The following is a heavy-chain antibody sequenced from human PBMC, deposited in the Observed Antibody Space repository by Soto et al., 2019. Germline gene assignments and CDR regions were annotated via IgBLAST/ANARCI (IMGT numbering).Heavy chain of an antibody. CDR1: GFTFSTYA. CDR3: AKLSTKEFGELDY. J-gene: IGHJ4*02. CDR2: ISVSGGIT. D-gene: IGHD3-10*01. V-gene: IGHV3-23*01. Sequence: GGSLRLSCAASGFTFSTYAMAWVRQAPGKGMEWVSAISVSGGITYYADSVKGRFTISRDNSKNTLYLQMNSLRAEDTAVYYCAKLSTKEFGELDYWGQGTLVTVSS.